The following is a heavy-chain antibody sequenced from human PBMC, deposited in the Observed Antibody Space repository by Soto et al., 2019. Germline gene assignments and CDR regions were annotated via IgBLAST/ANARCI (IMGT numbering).Heavy chain of an antibody. D-gene: IGHD6-19*01. Sequence: QVQLVQSGAEVKKPGSSVKVSCKASGGTFSSYAISWVRQAPGQGLEWMGGIIPIFGTANFAQKFQGRVTITADESTSTAYMELSSLRSEDTAVYYCARDGRGVAGNGGFDYWGQGTLVTVSS. CDR1: GGTFSSYA. CDR3: ARDGRGVAGNGGFDY. CDR2: IIPIFGTA. V-gene: IGHV1-69*12. J-gene: IGHJ4*02.